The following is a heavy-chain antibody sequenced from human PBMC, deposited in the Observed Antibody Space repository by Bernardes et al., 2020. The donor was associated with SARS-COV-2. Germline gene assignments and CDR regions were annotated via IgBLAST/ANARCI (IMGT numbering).Heavy chain of an antibody. CDR2: IYYSGST. CDR3: ARDPLLQPRFYYYGSGSSDGMDV. J-gene: IGHJ6*02. D-gene: IGHD3-10*01. Sequence: LSLTCTVSGGSISSGDYYWSWIRQPPGKGLEWIGYIYYSGSTYYNPSLKSRVTISVDTSKNQFSLKLSSVTAADTAVYYCARDPLLQPRFYYYGSGSSDGMDVWG. CDR1: GGSISSGDYY. V-gene: IGHV4-30-4*01.